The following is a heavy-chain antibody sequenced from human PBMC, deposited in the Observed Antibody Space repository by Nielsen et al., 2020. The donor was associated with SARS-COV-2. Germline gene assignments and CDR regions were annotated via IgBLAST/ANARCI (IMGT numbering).Heavy chain of an antibody. CDR2: VKEDGSEM. V-gene: IGHV3-7*03. Sequence: WIRQPPGKGLEWVANVKEDGSEMYYVDSLKGRFTISRDNAKNSLYLQMNSLRAEDTAVYYCARAKRITMIVVVIDAFDIWGQGTMVTVSS. J-gene: IGHJ3*02. CDR3: ARAKRITMIVVVIDAFDI. D-gene: IGHD3-22*01.